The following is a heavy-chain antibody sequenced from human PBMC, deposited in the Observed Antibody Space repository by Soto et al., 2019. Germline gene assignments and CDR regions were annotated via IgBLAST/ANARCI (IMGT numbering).Heavy chain of an antibody. CDR3: ARERGPYYYGSGSDYIAPYYYGMDV. CDR1: GYTFTSYA. V-gene: IGHV1-3*01. CDR2: INAGNGNT. D-gene: IGHD3-10*01. J-gene: IGHJ6*02. Sequence: ASVKVSCKASGYTFTSYAMHWVRQAPGQRLEWMGWINAGNGNTKYSQKFQGRVTITRDTSASTAYMELSSLRSEDTAVYYCARERGPYYYGSGSDYIAPYYYGMDVWGQGTMVTVSS.